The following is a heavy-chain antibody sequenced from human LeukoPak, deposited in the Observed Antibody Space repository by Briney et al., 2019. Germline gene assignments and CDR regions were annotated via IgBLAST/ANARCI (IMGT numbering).Heavy chain of an antibody. CDR1: GFTVSSNY. CDR2: IYSDGST. Sequence: PGGSLRLSCAASGFTVSSNYMSWVRQAPGKGLEWVSVIYSDGSTYYADSVKGRFTISRDNSKNTLYLQMNSLRAEDTALYYCAKIYCTTTSCHFDYWGQGTLVTVSS. CDR3: AKIYCTTTSCHFDY. J-gene: IGHJ4*02. V-gene: IGHV3-53*01. D-gene: IGHD2-2*01.